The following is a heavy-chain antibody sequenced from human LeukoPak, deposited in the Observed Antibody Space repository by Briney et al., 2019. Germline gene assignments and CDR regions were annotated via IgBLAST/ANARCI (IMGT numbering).Heavy chain of an antibody. CDR3: TRYNNAHFDY. Sequence: AGGSLRLSCAGSGFTFGGSGMQWFRQTPGKGLEWVAVITYDGRTTFHADSVKGRFTISRDNSKNTMSPQMDDLRAEDTAVYYCTRYNNAHFDYWGQGTLVTVSS. J-gene: IGHJ4*02. V-gene: IGHV3-33*01. CDR2: ITYDGRTT. D-gene: IGHD1-14*01. CDR1: GFTFGGSG.